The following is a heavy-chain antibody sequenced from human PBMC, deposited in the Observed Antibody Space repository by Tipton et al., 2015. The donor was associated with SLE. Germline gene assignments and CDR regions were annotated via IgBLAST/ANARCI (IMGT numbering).Heavy chain of an antibody. CDR2: IYYSGST. Sequence: TLSLTCTVSGGSISTYYWSWIRQPPGKGLEWIGYIYYSGSTNYNPSLKSRVTISVDTSKNQFSLKLSPVTAADTAVYYCARDLNGYNRGWYYYMDVWGKGTTVTVSS. J-gene: IGHJ6*03. CDR3: ARDLNGYNRGWYYYMDV. V-gene: IGHV4-59*01. D-gene: IGHD5-24*01. CDR1: GGSISTYY.